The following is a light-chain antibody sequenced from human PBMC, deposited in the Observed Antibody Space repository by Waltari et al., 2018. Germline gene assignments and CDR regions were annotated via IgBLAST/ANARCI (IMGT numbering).Light chain of an antibody. J-gene: IGKJ2*01. Sequence: EIVMTQSPVTLSVSPGARATLSCRASQSVSSNLAWYQQRPGQAPRLLIYGASTRATGVPARLSGSGSGTEFTLTISSLQSEDFAVYYCQQHNNWPYTFGQGTTVEI. V-gene: IGKV3-15*01. CDR2: GAS. CDR1: QSVSSN. CDR3: QQHNNWPYT.